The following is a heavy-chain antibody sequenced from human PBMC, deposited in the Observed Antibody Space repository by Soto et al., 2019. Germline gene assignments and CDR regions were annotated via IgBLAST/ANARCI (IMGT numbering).Heavy chain of an antibody. V-gene: IGHV4-59*01. J-gene: IGHJ6*03. D-gene: IGHD3-9*01. CDR2: IYYSGST. CDR3: ARGKDILTGYRYYYMDV. CDR1: GGSISRYY. Sequence: SETLSVTCTVSGGSISRYYWSWIRQPPGKGLEWIGYIYYSGSTNYNPSLKSRVTISVDTSKNQFSLKLSSVTAADTAVHYCARGKDILTGYRYYYMDVWGKGTTVTVSS.